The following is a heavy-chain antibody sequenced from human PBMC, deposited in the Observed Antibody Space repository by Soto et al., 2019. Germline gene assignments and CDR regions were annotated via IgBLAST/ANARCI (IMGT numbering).Heavy chain of an antibody. CDR1: VGPLSGYY. CDR2: INNSGST. Sequence: SSETLSLTCGVYVGPLSGYYWNWIRQSPGKGLEWIGQINNSGSTYSHPSLRSRVTISADTSKNQFSLKMSSVTTADTAVYFCARSFCTDTSCSTFDSWGLGTLVTVSS. V-gene: IGHV4-34*01. CDR3: ARSFCTDTSCSTFDS. J-gene: IGHJ4*01. D-gene: IGHD2-2*01.